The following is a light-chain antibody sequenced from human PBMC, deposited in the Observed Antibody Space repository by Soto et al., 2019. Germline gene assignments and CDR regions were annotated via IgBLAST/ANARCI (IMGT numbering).Light chain of an antibody. CDR2: WAS. CDR3: QQYYSAPLT. V-gene: IGKV4-1*01. CDR1: QSVLFSANNRNY. Sequence: DIVLTKSTDSLAVSLGERANINCKSSQSVLFSANNRNYLAWYQKRLGQPPKLLFYWASTRESGVPDRFSGSGSGTDFTLTISSLQAEDVAVYYCQQYYSAPLTFGGGTNVEIK. J-gene: IGKJ4*01.